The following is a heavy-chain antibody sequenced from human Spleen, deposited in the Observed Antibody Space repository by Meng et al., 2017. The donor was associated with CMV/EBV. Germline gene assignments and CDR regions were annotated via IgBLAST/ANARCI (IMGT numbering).Heavy chain of an antibody. D-gene: IGHD3-10*01. J-gene: IGHJ4*02. CDR1: GGSISSGDYY. CDR3: ARDNSNYYYGSGSFD. CDR2: IYYSGST. V-gene: IGHV4-30-4*08. Sequence: QVPLQESGPGLVKPSQTLSLTCTVSGGSISSGDYYWSWIRQPPGKGLEWIGYIYYSGSTYYNPSLKSRVTISVDTSKNQFSLKLSSVTAADTAVYYCARDNSNYYYGSGSFDWGQGTLVTVSS.